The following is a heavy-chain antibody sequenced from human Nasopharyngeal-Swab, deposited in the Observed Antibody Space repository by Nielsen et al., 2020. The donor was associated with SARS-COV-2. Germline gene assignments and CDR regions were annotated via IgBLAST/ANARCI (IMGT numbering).Heavy chain of an antibody. CDR2: IWYDGTNK. Sequence: GGSLRLSCTASGFTFSNYDIHWLRQAPGKGLEWVAVIWYDGTNKFYADSVKGRFTISRDNSKNTLYLQMNSLRAEDTAMYYCHLSSGYDGYINYWGQGTLVTVSS. J-gene: IGHJ4*02. D-gene: IGHD3-22*01. V-gene: IGHV3-33*01. CDR1: GFTFSNYD. CDR3: HLSSGYDGYINY.